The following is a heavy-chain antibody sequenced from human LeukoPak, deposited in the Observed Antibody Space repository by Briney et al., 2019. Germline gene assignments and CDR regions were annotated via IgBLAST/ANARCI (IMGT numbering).Heavy chain of an antibody. CDR3: AIMITFGGVIVRDH. V-gene: IGHV4-61*02. D-gene: IGHD3-16*02. J-gene: IGHJ4*02. CDR1: GGSISNGTYY. CDR2: IYTSGST. Sequence: SQTLSLTCTVSGGSISNGTYYWSWIRQPAGKGLEWIGRIYTSGSTNYNPSLKSRVTISVDTSKNQFSLKLSSVTAADTAVYYCAIMITFGGVIVRDHWGQGTLVTVSS.